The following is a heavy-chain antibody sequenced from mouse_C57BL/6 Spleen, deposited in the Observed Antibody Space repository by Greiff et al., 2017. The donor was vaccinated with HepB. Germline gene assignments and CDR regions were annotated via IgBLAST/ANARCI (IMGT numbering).Heavy chain of an antibody. V-gene: IGHV1-69*01. CDR3: AIQGDSSGYFDY. J-gene: IGHJ2*01. Sequence: QVQLQQPGAELVMPGASVKLSCKASGYTFTSYWMHWVKQRPGQGLEWIGEIDPSDSYTNYNQKFKGKSTLTVDKSSSTAYMQLSSLTSEDSAVYYCAIQGDSSGYFDYWGQGTTLTVSS. CDR1: GYTFTSYW. D-gene: IGHD3-2*02. CDR2: IDPSDSYT.